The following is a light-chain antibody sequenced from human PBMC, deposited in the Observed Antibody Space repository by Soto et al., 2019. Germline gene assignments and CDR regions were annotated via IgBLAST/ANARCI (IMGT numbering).Light chain of an antibody. J-gene: IGLJ1*01. CDR3: DSYTSGSSYV. CDR1: SSDVGGYNY. CDR2: DVS. Sequence: QAVLTQPASVSGSPGQSITISCTGTSSDVGGYNYVSWYQQHPGKAPKLMIYDVSYRPSGVSDRFSGSKSGNTVSLTISGLQSEDEADYYCDSYTSGSSYVFGTGTKVT. V-gene: IGLV2-14*01.